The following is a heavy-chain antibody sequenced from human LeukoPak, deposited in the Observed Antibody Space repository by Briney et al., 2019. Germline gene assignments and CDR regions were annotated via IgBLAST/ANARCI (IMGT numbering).Heavy chain of an antibody. J-gene: IGHJ5*02. V-gene: IGHV1-18*01. CDR2: ISAYNGNT. Sequence: GASVKVSCKASGYTFTSYGISWVRQAPGQGLEWMGWISAYNGNTKYAQKLQGRVTMTTDTSTSTAYMELRSLRSDDTAVYYCARDLSDFWSGYSIGNWFDPWGQGTLVTVSS. CDR3: ARDLSDFWSGYSIGNWFDP. CDR1: GYTFTSYG. D-gene: IGHD3-3*01.